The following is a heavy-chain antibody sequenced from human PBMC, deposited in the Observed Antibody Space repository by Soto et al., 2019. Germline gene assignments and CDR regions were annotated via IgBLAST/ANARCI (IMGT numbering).Heavy chain of an antibody. CDR1: GFTVSSNY. J-gene: IGHJ2*01. Sequence: EVQLVESGGGLVQPGGSLRLSCAASGFTVSSNYMSWVRQAPGKGLEWVSVIYSGGNTYYADYVEGRFTISRDNSKNTLYLQMNSLRAEDKAVYYCARDYAWYFDLWGRGTLVTVSS. CDR2: IYSGGNT. V-gene: IGHV3-66*01. D-gene: IGHD4-17*01. CDR3: ARDYAWYFDL.